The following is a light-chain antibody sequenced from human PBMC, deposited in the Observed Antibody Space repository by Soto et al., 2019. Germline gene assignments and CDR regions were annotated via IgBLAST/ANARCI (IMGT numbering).Light chain of an antibody. J-gene: IGKJ4*01. CDR2: DAS. CDR3: QQRRDWPLT. CDR1: QSVSSY. Sequence: EIVLTQSPATLSLSPGERATLSCRASQSVSSYLAWYQQKPGQAPRLLISDASNRATGIPARFSGSGSWTDFTLTVSSLEPEAFAVYYCQQRRDWPLTFGGGTKVEI. V-gene: IGKV3-11*01.